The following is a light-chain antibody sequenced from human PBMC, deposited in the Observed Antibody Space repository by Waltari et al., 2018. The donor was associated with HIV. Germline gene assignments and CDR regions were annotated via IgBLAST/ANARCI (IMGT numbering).Light chain of an antibody. V-gene: IGKV3-20*01. CDR3: HEYGSSPPRT. J-gene: IGKJ5*01. Sequence: EIVLTQYPGTLSLSPGERANRSCRSSQIVSRNSLAWYQQRGGQAPRLLIYAASSRATGIPDRFSGSGSGTDFTLTISRLEPEDFAVYYCHEYGSSPPRTFGQGTRLEIK. CDR1: QIVSRNS. CDR2: AAS.